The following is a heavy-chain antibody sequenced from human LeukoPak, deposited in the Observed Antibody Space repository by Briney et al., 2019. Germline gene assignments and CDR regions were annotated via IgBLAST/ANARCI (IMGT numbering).Heavy chain of an antibody. CDR3: ARVRGTALVNMYFDY. D-gene: IGHD2-21*02. J-gene: IGHJ4*02. CDR1: GFTFSSYA. CDR2: IKQDGSEK. V-gene: IGHV3-7*02. Sequence: GGSLRLSCAASGFTFSSYAMSWVRQAPGKGLEWVANIKQDGSEKYYVDSVKGRFTISRDNAKNSLYLQMNSLRDEDTAVYYCARVRGTALVNMYFDYWSQGTLVTVSS.